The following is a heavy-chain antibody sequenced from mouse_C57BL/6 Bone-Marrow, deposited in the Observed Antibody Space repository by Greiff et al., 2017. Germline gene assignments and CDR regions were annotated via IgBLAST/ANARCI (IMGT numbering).Heavy chain of an antibody. Sequence: QVQLQQSGPELVKPGASVKISCKASGYAFSSSWMNWVKQRPGKGLGWIGRIYPGDGDTNYNGKFKGKATLPADKSSSTDYMQLSSLTADDSAVYFCADIDYYGSSSLDYWGQGTTRTVAS. CDR1: GYAFSSSW. CDR2: IYPGDGDT. V-gene: IGHV1-82*01. D-gene: IGHD1-1*01. CDR3: ADIDYYGSSSLDY. J-gene: IGHJ2*01.